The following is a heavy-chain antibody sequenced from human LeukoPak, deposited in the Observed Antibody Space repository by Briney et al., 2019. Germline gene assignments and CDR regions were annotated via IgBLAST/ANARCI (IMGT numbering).Heavy chain of an antibody. V-gene: IGHV3-53*01. D-gene: IGHD1-26*01. J-gene: IGHJ4*02. Sequence: HPGGSLRLSCAASGFTVSSNYMSWVRQAPGKGLEWVSVIYSGGSTYYADSVKGRFTISRDNSKNTLYLQMNSLRAEDTAVYYCARLYWENYFDYWGQGTLVTVSS. CDR2: IYSGGST. CDR3: ARLYWENYFDY. CDR1: GFTVSSNY.